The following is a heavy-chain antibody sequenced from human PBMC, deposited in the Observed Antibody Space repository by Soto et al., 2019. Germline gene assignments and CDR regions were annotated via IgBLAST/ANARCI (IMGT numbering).Heavy chain of an antibody. CDR1: GGTFSSYA. J-gene: IGHJ4*02. V-gene: IGHV1-69*13. Sequence: SVKVSCKASGGTFSSYAISWLLQAPGQGLEWMGGIIPIFGTANYAQKFQGRVTITADESTSTAYMELSSLRSEDTAVYYCARTRITMVRGVIDYFDYWGQGTLVTVSS. CDR2: IIPIFGTA. CDR3: ARTRITMVRGVIDYFDY. D-gene: IGHD3-10*01.